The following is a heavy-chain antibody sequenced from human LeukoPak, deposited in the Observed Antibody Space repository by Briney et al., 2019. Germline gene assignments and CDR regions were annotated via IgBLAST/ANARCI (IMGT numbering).Heavy chain of an antibody. CDR2: IKQDGSEK. D-gene: IGHD3-22*01. Sequence: GGSLRLSCAASGFTFSSYWMSWVRQAPGKGLEWVANIKQDGSEKYYVDSVKGRFTISRDNSKNTLYLQMNSLRAEDTAVYYCAREGRYYYDSGGYLLFDYWGQGTLVTVSS. CDR1: GFTFSSYW. V-gene: IGHV3-7*01. CDR3: AREGRYYYDSGGYLLFDY. J-gene: IGHJ4*02.